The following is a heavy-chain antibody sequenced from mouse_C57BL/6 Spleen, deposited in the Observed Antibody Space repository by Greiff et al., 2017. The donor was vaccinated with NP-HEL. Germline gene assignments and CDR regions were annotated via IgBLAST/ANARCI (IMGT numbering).Heavy chain of an antibody. CDR1: GFTFNTYA. CDR2: IRSKSSNYAT. Sequence: DVMLVESGGGLVQPKGSLKLSCAASGFTFNTYAMHWVRQAPGKGLEWVARIRSKSSNYATYYADSVKDRFTISRDDSQSMLYLQMNNLKTEDTAMYYCVREDGNHPYYYAMDYWGQGTSVTVSS. D-gene: IGHD2-1*01. J-gene: IGHJ4*01. CDR3: VREDGNHPYYYAMDY. V-gene: IGHV10-3*01.